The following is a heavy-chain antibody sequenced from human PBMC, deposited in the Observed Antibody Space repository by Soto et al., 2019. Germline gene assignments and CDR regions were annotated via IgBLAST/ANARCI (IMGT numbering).Heavy chain of an antibody. V-gene: IGHV3-30*03. CDR2: ISYDGSNK. CDR3: ATLYGSGSYPRSDYYGMDV. D-gene: IGHD3-10*01. Sequence: QVQLVESGGGVVQPGRSLRLSCAASGFTFSSYGMHWVRQAPGKGLEWVAVISYDGSNKYYADSVKGRFTISRDNSKNXLXXQMNSLRAEDTAVYYCATLYGSGSYPRSDYYGMDVWGQGTTVTVSS. CDR1: GFTFSSYG. J-gene: IGHJ6*02.